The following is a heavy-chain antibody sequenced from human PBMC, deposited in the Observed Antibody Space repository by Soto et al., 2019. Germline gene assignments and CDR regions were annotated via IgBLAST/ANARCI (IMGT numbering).Heavy chain of an antibody. CDR1: GFTFSSYA. Sequence: GESLKISCAASGFTFSSYAMSWVRQAPGKGLEWVSAISGSGGSTYYADSVKGRFNISRDNSKNTLYLQMNSLRAEDTAVYYCAKSPLYDFWSGYYDYYFDDWGQGTLVTVSS. V-gene: IGHV3-23*01. CDR2: ISGSGGST. D-gene: IGHD3-3*01. CDR3: AKSPLYDFWSGYYDYYFDD. J-gene: IGHJ4*02.